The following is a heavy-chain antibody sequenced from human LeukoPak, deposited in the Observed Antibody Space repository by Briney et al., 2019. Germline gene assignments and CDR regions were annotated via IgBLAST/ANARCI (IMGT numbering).Heavy chain of an antibody. D-gene: IGHD3-9*01. V-gene: IGHV3-11*04. CDR3: ARGYDIWVPDYYYGMDV. CDR1: GFTFSNCY. CDR2: INSRNNVI. J-gene: IGHJ6*02. Sequence: GGSLRLSCAASGFTFSNCYMNWIRQAPGKGPEWISFINSRNNVIYYADSVKGRFTISRDNAKNSLYLQMNSLRAEDTAVYYCARGYDIWVPDYYYGMDVWGQGTTVTVSS.